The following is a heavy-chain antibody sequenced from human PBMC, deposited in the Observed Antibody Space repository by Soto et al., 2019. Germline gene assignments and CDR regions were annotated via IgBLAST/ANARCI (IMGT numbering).Heavy chain of an antibody. J-gene: IGHJ4*02. Sequence: TGGSLRLSCAASGFTLSNYAMNWVRQAPRKRLEWVSAISGSGDGTYYADSVKGRFTISRDNSKNTLYLQMDSLRAKDTAVSYFAKVLWGLLRRALPHAYWRQGTLVT. CDR3: AKVLWGLLRRALPHAY. V-gene: IGHV3-23*01. CDR2: ISGSGDGT. CDR1: GFTLSNYA. D-gene: IGHD1-26*01.